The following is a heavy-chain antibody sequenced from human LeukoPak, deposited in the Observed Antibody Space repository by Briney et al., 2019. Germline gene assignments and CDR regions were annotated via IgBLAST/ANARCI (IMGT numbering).Heavy chain of an antibody. J-gene: IGHJ4*02. Sequence: GGSLRLSCAASGFTFSSYAMSWVRQAPGKGLEWVSAINGSGSKTYYADSVKGRFTISRDNSKNTLYLQMNSLRAEDTAIYYCAKEPPRGSYADFWGQGTLVSVSS. CDR2: INGSGSKT. CDR1: GFTFSSYA. CDR3: AKEPPRGSYADF. D-gene: IGHD1-26*01. V-gene: IGHV3-23*01.